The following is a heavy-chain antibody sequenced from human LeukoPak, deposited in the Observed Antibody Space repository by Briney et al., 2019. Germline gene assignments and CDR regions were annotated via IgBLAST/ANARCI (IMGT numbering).Heavy chain of an antibody. J-gene: IGHJ4*02. CDR2: ISYDGSNK. CDR3: ARDLPRGYSYGSLDY. V-gene: IGHV3-30-3*01. D-gene: IGHD5-18*01. CDR1: EFTFSSYA. Sequence: PGASLRLSCAASEFTFSSYAMSWVRQAPGKGLEWVAVISYDGSNKYYADSVKGRFTISRDNSKNTLYLQMNSLRAEDTAVYYCARDLPRGYSYGSLDYWGQGTLVTVSS.